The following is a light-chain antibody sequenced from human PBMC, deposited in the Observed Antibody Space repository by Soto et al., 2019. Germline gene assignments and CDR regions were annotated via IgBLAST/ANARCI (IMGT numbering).Light chain of an antibody. CDR2: GGS. Sequence: EIVLTQSPGTVSLSPGERATLSCRASQSVSSNFLAWYQQKPGQAPRLLIHGGSSRATGIPDRFSGSGSGTDFTLTISRLEPEDFAVYYCQQYGSSPYTFGQGTKLEIK. CDR3: QQYGSSPYT. CDR1: QSVSSNF. V-gene: IGKV3-20*01. J-gene: IGKJ2*01.